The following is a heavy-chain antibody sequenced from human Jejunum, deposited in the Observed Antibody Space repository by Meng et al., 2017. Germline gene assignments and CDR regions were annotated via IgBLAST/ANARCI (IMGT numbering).Heavy chain of an antibody. CDR3: ARGAGDRFDF. J-gene: IGHJ4*02. CDR1: GGSMSSSYYS. D-gene: IGHD4-17*01. V-gene: IGHV4-30-2*01. Sequence: QLQLRESGSGLVKPSQTLSLTCVVSGGSMSSSYYSWGWIRQPPGKGLEWIGYIFNSGSTHFNPSLKSRVTISMDSSKNQFSLNLTSVTAGDTAVYYCARGAGDRFDFWGRGTLVTVSS. CDR2: IFNSGST.